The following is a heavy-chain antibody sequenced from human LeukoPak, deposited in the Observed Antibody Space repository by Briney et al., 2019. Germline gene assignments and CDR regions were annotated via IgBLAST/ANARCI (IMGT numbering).Heavy chain of an antibody. V-gene: IGHV1-2*02. CDR2: INPNSGGT. D-gene: IGHD3-9*01. J-gene: IGHJ5*02. CDR1: GYTFTGYY. CDR3: ARGSGILTGYYWFDP. Sequence: ASVKVSCKASGYTFTGYYMHWVRQAPGQGLEWMGWINPNSGGTNYAQKFQGRVTMTRDTSISTAYMELSSLRSEDTAVYYCARGSGILTGYYWFDPWGQGTLVTVSS.